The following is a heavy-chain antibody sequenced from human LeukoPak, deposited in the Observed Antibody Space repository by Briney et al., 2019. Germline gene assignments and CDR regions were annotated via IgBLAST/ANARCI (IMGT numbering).Heavy chain of an antibody. CDR2: IYHSGST. CDR1: GGSMSSYY. CDR3: ARGRVSSSSWYSTYYYYFYMDV. V-gene: IGHV4-59*01. D-gene: IGHD6-13*01. Sequence: SETLSLTCSVSGGSMSSYYWSWIRQSPGKGLEWIGYIYHSGSTDYNSSLKSRVTISEDTSKKQFSLKVSSVTAADTAVYFCARGRVSSSSWYSTYYYYFYMDVWGKGTTVTVSS. J-gene: IGHJ6*03.